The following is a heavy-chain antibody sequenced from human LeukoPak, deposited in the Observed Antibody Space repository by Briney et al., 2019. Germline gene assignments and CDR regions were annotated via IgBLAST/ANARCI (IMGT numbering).Heavy chain of an antibody. V-gene: IGHV3-66*01. CDR1: GFTFSSYA. J-gene: IGHJ3*02. CDR2: IYSGGST. CDR3: ASLIRDAFDI. Sequence: GGSLRLSCAASGFTFSSYAMSWVRQAPGKGLEWVSVIYSGGSTYYADSVKGRFTISRDNSKNTLYLQMNSLRAEDTAVYYCASLIRDAFDIWGQGTMVTVSS.